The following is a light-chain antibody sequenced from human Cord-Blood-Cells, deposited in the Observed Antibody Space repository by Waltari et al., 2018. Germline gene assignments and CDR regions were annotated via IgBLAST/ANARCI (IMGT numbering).Light chain of an antibody. CDR1: SSNIGSNT. CDR3: AAWDDSLNVV. CDR2: SNN. Sequence: QSVLTQPPSASGTPGQRVTIPCSESSSNIGSNTVNWYQQLPGTAPKLLIYSNNQRPSGVPDRFSGSKSGTSASLAISGLQSEDEADYYCAAWDDSLNVVFGGGTKLTVL. J-gene: IGLJ2*01. V-gene: IGLV1-44*01.